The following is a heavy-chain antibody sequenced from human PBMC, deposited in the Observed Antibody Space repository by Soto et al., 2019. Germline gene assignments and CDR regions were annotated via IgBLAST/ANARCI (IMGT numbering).Heavy chain of an antibody. D-gene: IGHD3-10*01. CDR1: GYTFTSYG. Sequence: WASVKVSCKASGYTFTSYGISWVRQAPGQGLEWMGWISAYNGNTNYAQKLQGRATMTTDTSTSTAYMELRSLRSDDTAVYYCAFITMVRGVIPWFDPWGQGTLVTVSS. J-gene: IGHJ5*02. V-gene: IGHV1-18*01. CDR2: ISAYNGNT. CDR3: AFITMVRGVIPWFDP.